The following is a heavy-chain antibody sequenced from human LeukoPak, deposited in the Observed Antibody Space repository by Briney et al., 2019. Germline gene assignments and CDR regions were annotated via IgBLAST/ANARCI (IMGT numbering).Heavy chain of an antibody. D-gene: IGHD6-19*01. J-gene: IGHJ4*02. CDR3: AREPVAGTPYYFDY. Sequence: PSETLSLTCAVYGGSFSGYYWGWIRQPPGKGLEWIGEINHSGSTNYNPSLKSRVTISVDTSKNQFSLNLSSVTAADTAVYYCAREPVAGTPYYFDYWGQGTLVTVSS. CDR2: INHSGST. CDR1: GGSFSGYY. V-gene: IGHV4-34*01.